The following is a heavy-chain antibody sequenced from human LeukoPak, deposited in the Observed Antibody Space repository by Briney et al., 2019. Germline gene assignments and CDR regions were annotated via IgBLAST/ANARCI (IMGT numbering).Heavy chain of an antibody. Sequence: SETLSLTCTVSGGSISSYYWSWIRQPAGKGLEWIGRIYTSGSTNYNPSLKSRVTMSVDTSKNQFSLKLNSVTAADTAVYYCARVGSNGWFEDYWGQGTLVTVSS. CDR1: GGSISSYY. CDR2: IYTSGST. J-gene: IGHJ4*02. D-gene: IGHD6-19*01. CDR3: ARVGSNGWFEDY. V-gene: IGHV4-4*07.